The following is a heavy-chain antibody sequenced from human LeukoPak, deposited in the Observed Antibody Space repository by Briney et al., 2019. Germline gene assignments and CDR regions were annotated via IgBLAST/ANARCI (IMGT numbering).Heavy chain of an antibody. V-gene: IGHV1-2*02. D-gene: IGHD2-2*01. CDR2: INPNDGGT. J-gene: IGHJ4*02. CDR3: AGICSSSGCHLDY. CDR1: AHTFTGYY. Sequence: ASVKVSCKASAHTFTGYYMHWVRQAPGQGLEWVGGINPNDGGTNSAQKFQGRVTMTRDTSISTVYMELSSLTSDDTAVYFCAGICSSSGCHLDYWGQGTLVTVSS.